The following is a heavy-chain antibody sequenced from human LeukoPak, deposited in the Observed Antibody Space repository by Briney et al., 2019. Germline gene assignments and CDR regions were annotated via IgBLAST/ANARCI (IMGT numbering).Heavy chain of an antibody. J-gene: IGHJ4*02. Sequence: SETLSLTCTVSGGAISSFCWSWIRQPPGKGLEWIGYIYYSGGTKYNPSLMSRVSISVDRAQNQFSLSLSSVTAADTAVYYCARDGLYDSNGYYMDSWGQGTLVIVSS. V-gene: IGHV4-59*01. CDR2: IYYSGGT. CDR1: GGAISSFC. CDR3: ARDGLYDSNGYYMDS. D-gene: IGHD3-22*01.